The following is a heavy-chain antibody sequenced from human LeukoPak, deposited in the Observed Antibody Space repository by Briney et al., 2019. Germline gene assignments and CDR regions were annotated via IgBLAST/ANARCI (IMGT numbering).Heavy chain of an antibody. CDR1: GFTFSSYW. Sequence: GGSLRLSCAASGFTFSSYWMHWVRHAPGKGLVWVSRINTDGSSTSYADSVKGRFTISRDNAKNTLYLQMNSLKTEDTAVYYCVTDSLVANYWGQGTLVTVSS. J-gene: IGHJ4*02. CDR2: INTDGSST. CDR3: VTDSLVANY. V-gene: IGHV3-74*01. D-gene: IGHD2-8*02.